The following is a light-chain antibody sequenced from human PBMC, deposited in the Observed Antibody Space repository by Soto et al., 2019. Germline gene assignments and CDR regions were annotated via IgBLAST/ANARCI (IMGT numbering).Light chain of an antibody. Sequence: QSALTQPASVSGSPGQSITISCTGTSSDVGGYKYVSWYQHHPGQAPKLMIHAVNSRPSGVSTRFSGSKSGNTASLTISGLQPKDEADYYCTSYTTSSTWVFGGGTKLT. CDR2: AVN. J-gene: IGLJ3*02. CDR1: SSDVGGYKY. V-gene: IGLV2-14*01. CDR3: TSYTTSSTWV.